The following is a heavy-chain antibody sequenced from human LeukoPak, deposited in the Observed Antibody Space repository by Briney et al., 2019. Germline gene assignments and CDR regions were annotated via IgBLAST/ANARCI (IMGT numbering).Heavy chain of an antibody. CDR1: GFPFSTYG. CDR2: IWYNGSNK. J-gene: IGHJ4*02. CDR3: ARGIYYDSSGSPWGYYFDY. Sequence: GTSLRLSCAASGFPFSTYGMHWVRQAPGKGLEWVAVIWYNGSNKYYAGSVKGRFTISRDNSKNILYLQMNSLGAEDTAVYFCARGIYYDSSGSPWGYYFDYWGQGALVTVSS. D-gene: IGHD3-22*01. V-gene: IGHV3-33*01.